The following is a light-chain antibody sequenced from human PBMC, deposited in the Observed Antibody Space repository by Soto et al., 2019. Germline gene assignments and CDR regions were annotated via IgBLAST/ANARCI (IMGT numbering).Light chain of an antibody. CDR3: QQYNSYTLT. Sequence: DIRMKQSPSTLSASVGDRVTITYRASQGISGWLAWYQQKPGKAPKLLIYKASSLESGVPSRFSGSGSGTEFTLTISSLQPDDFATYYCQQYNSYTLTFGGGSKVDI. V-gene: IGKV1-5*03. CDR2: KAS. CDR1: QGISGW. J-gene: IGKJ4*01.